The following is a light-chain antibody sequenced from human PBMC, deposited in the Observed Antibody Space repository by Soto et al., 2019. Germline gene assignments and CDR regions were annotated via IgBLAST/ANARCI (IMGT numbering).Light chain of an antibody. V-gene: IGKV3-20*01. CDR2: GAS. CDR3: QQYDSSPPT. J-gene: IGKJ1*01. CDR1: QSVSSSY. Sequence: EIVLTQSPGTLSLSPGERATLSCRASQSVSSSYLAWYQQKPGQAPRLLIYGASSRSTGIPARFSGSGSGTDFTLTISRLEPEDFAVYYCQQYDSSPPTFGQGTKVEIK.